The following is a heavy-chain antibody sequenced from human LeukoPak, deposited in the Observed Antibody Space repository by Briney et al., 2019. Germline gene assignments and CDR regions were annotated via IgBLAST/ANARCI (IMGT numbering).Heavy chain of an antibody. Sequence: GGSLRLSCAASGFTFSNAWMSWVRQAPGKGLEWVGRIKSKTDGGTTDYAAPVKGRFTISRDDSKNTLYLQMNSLKTEDTAVYYCTTTDYYYDSSGYLDYWGQGTLVTVSS. D-gene: IGHD3-22*01. CDR3: TTTDYYYDSSGYLDY. J-gene: IGHJ4*02. CDR1: GFTFSNAW. CDR2: IKSKTDGGTT. V-gene: IGHV3-15*01.